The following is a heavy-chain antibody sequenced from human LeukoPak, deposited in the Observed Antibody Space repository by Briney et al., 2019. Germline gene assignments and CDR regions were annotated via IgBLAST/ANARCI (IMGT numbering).Heavy chain of an antibody. V-gene: IGHV3-33*01. J-gene: IGHJ4*02. CDR1: GFTFGGYG. CDR3: TRYNNDHFDY. D-gene: IGHD1-14*01. Sequence: GGSLRLSCAGSGFTFGGYGMHWFRQTPGKGLEWVAVIAYDGSRAFYADSVKGRFTISRDNSKNTMSVQMDDLRAEDTAIYYCTRYNNDHFDYWGQGTLVTVSS. CDR2: IAYDGSRA.